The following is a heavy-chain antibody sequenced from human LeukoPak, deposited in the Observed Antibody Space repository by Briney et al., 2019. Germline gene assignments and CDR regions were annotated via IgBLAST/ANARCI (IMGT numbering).Heavy chain of an antibody. D-gene: IGHD3-10*01. CDR3: ARERAYYYCSGIWDY. CDR2: IYYSGST. CDR1: GGSISSGDYY. V-gene: IGHV4-30-4*01. Sequence: PSETLSLTCTVSGGSISSGDYYWSWIRQPPGKGLEWIGYIYYSGSTYYNPSLKSRVTISVDTSKNQFSLKLSSVTAADTAVYYCARERAYYYCSGIWDYWGQGTLVTVSS. J-gene: IGHJ4*02.